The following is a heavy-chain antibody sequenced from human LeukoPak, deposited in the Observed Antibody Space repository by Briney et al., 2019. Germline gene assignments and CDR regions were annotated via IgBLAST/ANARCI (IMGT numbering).Heavy chain of an antibody. D-gene: IGHD2-2*02. CDR3: AKTPRTRYCSSTSCYTPPGP. V-gene: IGHV3-23*01. CDR1: GFTFSSYA. J-gene: IGHJ5*02. Sequence: GGSLRLSCAASGFTFSSYAMSWVRQAPGKGLEWVSAISGSGGSTYYADSVKGRFTISRDNSKNTLYLQMNSLRAEDTAVYYCAKTPRTRYCSSTSCYTPPGPWGQGTLVTVSS. CDR2: ISGSGGST.